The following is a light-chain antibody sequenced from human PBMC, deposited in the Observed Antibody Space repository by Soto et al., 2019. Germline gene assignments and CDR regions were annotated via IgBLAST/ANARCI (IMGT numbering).Light chain of an antibody. V-gene: IGLV2-14*01. CDR3: SSYTSSSTRV. CDR1: SSDVGCYNY. Sequence: QSALTQPASVSGSPGQSITISCTGTSSDVGCYNYVSWYQQHPGKAPKLMIYEVSNRPSGVSNRSSGSKSGNTASLTISRLQAEDEAEYYCSSYTSSSTRVFGGGTKLTV. J-gene: IGLJ3*02. CDR2: EVS.